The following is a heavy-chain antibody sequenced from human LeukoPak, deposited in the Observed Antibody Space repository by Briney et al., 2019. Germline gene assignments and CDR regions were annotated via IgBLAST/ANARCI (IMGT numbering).Heavy chain of an antibody. CDR1: GGSVSSVSSY. Sequence: SETLSLTCTVSGGSVSSVSSYWSWVRQPAGKGLEWIGRIYTSGSTNYNPSLKSRVTISVDTSKNQFSLKLSSVTATDTAVYYCARDQEAYCSSTSCYEYSYYMDVWGKGTTVTISS. CDR3: ARDQEAYCSSTSCYEYSYYMDV. CDR2: IYTSGST. D-gene: IGHD2-2*01. J-gene: IGHJ6*03. V-gene: IGHV4-61*02.